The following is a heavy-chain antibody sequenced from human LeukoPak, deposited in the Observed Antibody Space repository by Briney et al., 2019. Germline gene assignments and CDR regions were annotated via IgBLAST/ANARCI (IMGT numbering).Heavy chain of an antibody. J-gene: IGHJ4*02. CDR2: ISYDGSNK. V-gene: IGHV3-30-3*01. CDR1: GFTFSSYA. Sequence: GRSLRLSCAASGFTFSSYAMHWVRQAPGKGLEWVAVISYDGSNKYYADSVKGRFTISRHNSKNTLYLQMNSLRAEDTAVYYCARDGVPYVDITADFDYWGQGTLVTVSS. CDR3: ARDGVPYVDITADFDY. D-gene: IGHD5-12*01.